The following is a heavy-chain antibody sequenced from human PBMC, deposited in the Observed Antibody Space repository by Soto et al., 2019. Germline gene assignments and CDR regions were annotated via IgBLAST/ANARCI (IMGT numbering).Heavy chain of an antibody. J-gene: IGHJ6*02. CDR3: AREDDGGDRDYYGLDV. D-gene: IGHD2-21*02. CDR1: GGSISGDYYH. CDR2: IHFSGSV. V-gene: IGHV4-30-4*08. Sequence: QVQLQQSGPGLVKPSQTLSLTCTVSGGSISGDYYHWTWIRQSPGKGLEWIGYIHFSGSVLYDPSFKCRPTISVDTSKNPFSLHLRSVTAADTAVYFCAREDDGGDRDYYGLDVWGQGTTVTVSS.